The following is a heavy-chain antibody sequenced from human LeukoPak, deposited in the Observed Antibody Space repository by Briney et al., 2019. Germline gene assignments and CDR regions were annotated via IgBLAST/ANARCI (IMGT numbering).Heavy chain of an antibody. D-gene: IGHD6-6*01. CDR2: FCGSGLTI. Sequence: GGALRVSCAASAFTFSDYYMIWVRQAPGEGVGWVSTFCGSGLTIYYADSVKGRFPISRDNAKNSLSLQMNSLRGDDTAVYFCARDGSGSSNSYYMDVWGKGTTVTVSS. CDR3: ARDGSGSSNSYYMDV. J-gene: IGHJ6*03. V-gene: IGHV3-11*01. CDR1: AFTFSDYY.